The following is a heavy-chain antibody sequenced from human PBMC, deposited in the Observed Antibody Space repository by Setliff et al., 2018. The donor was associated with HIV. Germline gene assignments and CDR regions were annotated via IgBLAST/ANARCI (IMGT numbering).Heavy chain of an antibody. CDR3: ARIAPSGSWRGYYYGMDV. CDR2: INAGNGNT. Sequence: ASVKVSCKASGYTFTSYAMHWVRQAPGQRLEWMGWINAGNGNTKYSQKFQGRVTITRDTSASTAYMELSSLRSEDTAAYYCARIAPSGSWRGYYYGMDVWGQGTTVTVSS. J-gene: IGHJ6*02. CDR1: GYTFTSYA. V-gene: IGHV1-3*01. D-gene: IGHD3-10*01.